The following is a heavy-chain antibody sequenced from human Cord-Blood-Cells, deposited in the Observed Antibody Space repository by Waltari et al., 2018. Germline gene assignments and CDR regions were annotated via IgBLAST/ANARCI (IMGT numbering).Heavy chain of an antibody. CDR3: ARGGYDIVVVVAATENYFDY. CDR1: GGPFSGYS. J-gene: IGHJ4*02. D-gene: IGHD2-15*01. CDR2: INHSGST. V-gene: IGHV4-34*01. Sequence: QVQLQQGGAGLLKPSETLSPTCAVYGGPFSGYSWSWIRQPHGKGLEWIGEINHSGSTNYNPSLKSRVTISVDTSKNQFSLKLSSVTAADTAVYYCARGGYDIVVVVAATENYFDYWGQGTLVTVSS.